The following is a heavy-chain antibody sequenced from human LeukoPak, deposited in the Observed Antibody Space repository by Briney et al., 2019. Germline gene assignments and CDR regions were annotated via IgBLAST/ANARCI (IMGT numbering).Heavy chain of an antibody. CDR3: ARGRVRITMVRGVIFDY. CDR1: GGSISSYY. Sequence: SETLSLTCTVSGGSISSYYWSWIRQPPGKGLEWIGYIYYSGSTNYNPSLKSRVTISVDTSKNQFSLKLSSVTAADTAVYYCARGRVRITMVRGVIFDYWGQGTLVTVSS. V-gene: IGHV4-59*12. D-gene: IGHD3-10*01. CDR2: IYYSGST. J-gene: IGHJ4*02.